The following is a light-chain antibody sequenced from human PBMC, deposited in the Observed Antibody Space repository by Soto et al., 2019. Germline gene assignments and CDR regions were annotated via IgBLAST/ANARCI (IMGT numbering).Light chain of an antibody. CDR1: QGIRNF. CDR3: QHLNSYPRALA. CDR2: AAS. V-gene: IGKV1-9*01. J-gene: IGKJ4*01. Sequence: DIQLTQSPSFLSASVGDRVTIPSRASQGIRNFLAWYQQKLGKAPKLLIYAASTLESGVSLRFSGSGSGTEFTLTISNLQPEDFATYYCQHLNSYPRALAFGGGTKVDIK.